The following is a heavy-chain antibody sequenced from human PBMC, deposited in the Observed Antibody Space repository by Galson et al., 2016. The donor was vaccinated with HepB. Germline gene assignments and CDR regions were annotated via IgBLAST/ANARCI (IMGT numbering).Heavy chain of an antibody. Sequence: SLRLSCAASGFTFSGYNMDWVRQAPGKGLEWVSYISSGSSAIYYADSVKGRFTISRDNAKNSLYLQMNSLRAEDTAIYFCARDGNHEYDMDSWGQGTLVTVSS. J-gene: IGHJ4*02. CDR1: GFTFSGYN. V-gene: IGHV3-48*01. CDR2: ISSGSSAI. CDR3: ARDGNHEYDMDS. D-gene: IGHD1-14*01.